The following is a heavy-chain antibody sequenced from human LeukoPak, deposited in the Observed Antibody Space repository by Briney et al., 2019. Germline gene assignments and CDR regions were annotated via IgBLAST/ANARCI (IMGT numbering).Heavy chain of an antibody. CDR3: ARVKGGATTDY. CDR2: INWNGGDT. CDR1: GFTFDDYA. J-gene: IGHJ4*02. D-gene: IGHD1-26*01. Sequence: GGSLRLSFAASGFTFDDYAMNWVRQGPGKGLEWVSGINWNGGDTAYADSVKGRFTISRDNAKNSLHLQMNSLRVEDTALYYCARVKGGATTDYWGQGTLVTVSS. V-gene: IGHV3-20*03.